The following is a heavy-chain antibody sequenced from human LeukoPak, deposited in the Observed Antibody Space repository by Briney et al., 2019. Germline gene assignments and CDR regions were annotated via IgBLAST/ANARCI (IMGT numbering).Heavy chain of an antibody. Sequence: GGSLRLSCAASGFTFSSYAMSWVRQAPGKGLEWVSAISGSGGSTYYADSVKGRFTISRDNSKNTLYLQMNSLRAEDTAVYYCAKVDGNYYDSSGPWGGVFDYWGQGTLVTVSS. J-gene: IGHJ4*02. CDR2: ISGSGGST. CDR1: GFTFSSYA. CDR3: AKVDGNYYDSSGPWGGVFDY. D-gene: IGHD3-22*01. V-gene: IGHV3-23*01.